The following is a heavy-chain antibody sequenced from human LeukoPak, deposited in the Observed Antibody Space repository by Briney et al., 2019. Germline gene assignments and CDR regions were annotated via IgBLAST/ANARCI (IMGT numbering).Heavy chain of an antibody. CDR1: GFTFTSYA. D-gene: IGHD6-19*01. J-gene: IGHJ4*02. V-gene: IGHV3-23*01. Sequence: GGSLRLSCAASGFTFTSYAMSWVRQAPGKGLEWVSAISGSGRDSYYADSVKGRFTISRDNSMNTLYLQMSSLRAEDTAVYYCARGSGSGWPLDFWGQGTLVTVSS. CDR2: ISGSGRDS. CDR3: ARGSGSGWPLDF.